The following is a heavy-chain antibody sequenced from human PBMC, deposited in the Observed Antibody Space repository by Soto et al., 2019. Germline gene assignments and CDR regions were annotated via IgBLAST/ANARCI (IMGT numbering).Heavy chain of an antibody. J-gene: IGHJ4*02. CDR3: PRYFYDIGGYYSIFDY. V-gene: IGHV3-23*01. CDR2: ISGSGGST. D-gene: IGHD3-22*01. Sequence: GGSLRLSGAASGFSFNNYAMNWVRQAPGKGLEWVSTISGSGGSTPYGDSVKGRLTISRDSSKNTLYLQMDSLTADDTAVYYCPRYFYDIGGYYSIFDYWGQGTLVTVSS. CDR1: GFSFNNYA.